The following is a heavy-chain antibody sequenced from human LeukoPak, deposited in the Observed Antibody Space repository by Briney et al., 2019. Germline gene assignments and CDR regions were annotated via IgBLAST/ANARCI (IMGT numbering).Heavy chain of an antibody. V-gene: IGHV4-39*01. J-gene: IGHJ3*02. Sequence: SETLSLTCTVSGGSISSSSYYWGWIRQPPGKGLERIGSSYYSGSTYYNPSLKSRVTISVDTSKNQFSLKLSSVTAADTAVYYCARRRYYDSSGYYGVVAFDIWGQGTMVTVSS. CDR2: SYYSGST. D-gene: IGHD3-22*01. CDR1: GGSISSSSYY. CDR3: ARRRYYDSSGYYGVVAFDI.